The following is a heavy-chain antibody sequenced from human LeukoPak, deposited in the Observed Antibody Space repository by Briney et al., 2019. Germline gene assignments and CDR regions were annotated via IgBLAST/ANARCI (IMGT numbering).Heavy chain of an antibody. CDR3: AKDYRDYGDYWDTFYGFDY. J-gene: IGHJ4*02. V-gene: IGHV3-23*01. Sequence: TGGSLRLSCAASGFTFSSYAMSWVRQAPGKGLEWVSAISGSGGSTYYADSVKGRFTISRDNSKNTLYLQMNSLRAEDTAVYYCAKDYRDYGDYWDTFYGFDYWGQGTLVTVSS. D-gene: IGHD4-17*01. CDR1: GFTFSSYA. CDR2: ISGSGGST.